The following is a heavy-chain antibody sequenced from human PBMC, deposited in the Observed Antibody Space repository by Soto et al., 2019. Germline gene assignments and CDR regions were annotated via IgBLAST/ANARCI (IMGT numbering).Heavy chain of an antibody. V-gene: IGHV2-5*02. CDR3: AHSQASGYSLGVYYFDY. D-gene: IGHD3-22*01. J-gene: IGHJ4*02. CDR2: IYWDDDK. CDR1: GFSLSTSGVG. Sequence: QITLKESGPTLVKPTQTLTLTCTFSGFSLSTSGVGVGWIRQPPGKALQWLALIYWDDDKRYSPSLKRRLTITKHTSKTQVVLTMTATEPVHTATYYCAHSQASGYSLGVYYFDYWGQGTLVTVSS.